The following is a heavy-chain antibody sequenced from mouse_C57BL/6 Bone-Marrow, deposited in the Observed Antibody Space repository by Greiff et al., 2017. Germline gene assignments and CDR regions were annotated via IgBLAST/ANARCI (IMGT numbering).Heavy chain of an antibody. V-gene: IGHV1-9*01. CDR2: ILPGSGST. D-gene: IGHD2-1*01. CDR3: ARNKGSTMRFYYAMDY. Sequence: QVQLKQSGAELMKPGASVKLSCKATGYTFTGYWIEWVKQRPGHGLEWIGEILPGSGSTNYNEKFKGKATFTADTSSNTAYMQLSSLTTEDSAIYYCARNKGSTMRFYYAMDYWGQGTSVTVSS. J-gene: IGHJ4*01. CDR1: GYTFTGYW.